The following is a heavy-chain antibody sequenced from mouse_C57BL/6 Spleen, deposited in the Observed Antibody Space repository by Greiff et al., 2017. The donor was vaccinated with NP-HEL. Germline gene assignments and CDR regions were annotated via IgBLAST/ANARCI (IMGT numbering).Heavy chain of an antibody. Sequence: QVHVKQSGPGLVQPSQSLSITCTVSGFSLTSYGVHWVRQSPGKGLEWLGVIWSGGSTDYNAAFISRLSISKDNSKSQVFFKMNSLQADDTAIYYCARNYYGSSYGYFDVWGTGTTVTVSS. D-gene: IGHD1-1*01. CDR3: ARNYYGSSYGYFDV. J-gene: IGHJ1*03. V-gene: IGHV2-2*01. CDR1: GFSLTSYG. CDR2: IWSGGST.